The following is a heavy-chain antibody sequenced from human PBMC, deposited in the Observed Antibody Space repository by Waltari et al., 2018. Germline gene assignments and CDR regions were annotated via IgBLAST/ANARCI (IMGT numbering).Heavy chain of an antibody. CDR2: INHSGST. J-gene: IGHJ4*02. CDR3: ARYEFWSGYYEGY. Sequence: QVQLQQWGAGLLKPSETLSLTCAVYGGSFSGYYWSWIRQPPGKGLEWIGEINHSGSTNYNPSLKSRVTISVDTSKNQFSLKLSSVTAADTAVYYCARYEFWSGYYEGYWGQGTLVTVSS. V-gene: IGHV4-34*01. D-gene: IGHD3-3*01. CDR1: GGSFSGYY.